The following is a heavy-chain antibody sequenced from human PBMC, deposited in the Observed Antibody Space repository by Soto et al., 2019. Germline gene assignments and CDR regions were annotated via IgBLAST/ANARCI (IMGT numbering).Heavy chain of an antibody. Sequence: SETLSLTCSVSDDSINSDEYYWGWIRQPPGKGLEWIGSIYYRGSAYYNPSLQTRVTISLDKSRSQFSLKLSSVTAADTAVYFCARGRLTYYDFWRCYEDDWGQGTLVTVSS. CDR2: IYYRGSA. D-gene: IGHD3-3*01. J-gene: IGHJ4*02. V-gene: IGHV4-39*07. CDR3: ARGRLTYYDFWRCYEDD. CDR1: DDSINSDEYY.